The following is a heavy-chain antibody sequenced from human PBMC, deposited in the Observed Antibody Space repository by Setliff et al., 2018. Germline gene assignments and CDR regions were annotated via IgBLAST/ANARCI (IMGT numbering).Heavy chain of an antibody. J-gene: IGHJ3*02. Sequence: PSETLSLTCTVSGGSISSYYWSWIRQPPGKRLEWIGYIYYSGSTYYNPSLKSRVTVSVDTSKNQFSLKLSSVTAADTAVYYCARVARLVLSRNAFDIWGQGTMVTVSS. CDR1: GGSISSYY. CDR3: ARVARLVLSRNAFDI. D-gene: IGHD2-2*01. CDR2: IYYSGST. V-gene: IGHV4-59*12.